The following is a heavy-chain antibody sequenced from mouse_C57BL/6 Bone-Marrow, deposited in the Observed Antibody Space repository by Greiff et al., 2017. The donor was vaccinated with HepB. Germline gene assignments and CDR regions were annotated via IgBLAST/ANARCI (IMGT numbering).Heavy chain of an antibody. CDR3: AAFDLLPYWYFDV. V-gene: IGHV1-69*01. CDR1: GYTFTSYW. J-gene: IGHJ1*03. CDR2: IDPSDSYT. D-gene: IGHD2-1*01. Sequence: QVQLQQPGAELVMPGASVKLSCKASGYTFTSYWMHWVKQRPGQGLEWIGEIDPSDSYTNYNQKFKGKSTLTVDKSSSTAYMQLSSLTSEDSAVYYCAAFDLLPYWYFDVWGTGTTVTVSS.